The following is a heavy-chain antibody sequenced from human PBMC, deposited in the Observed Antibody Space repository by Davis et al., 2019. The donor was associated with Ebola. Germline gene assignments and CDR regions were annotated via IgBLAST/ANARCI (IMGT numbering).Heavy chain of an antibody. J-gene: IGHJ5*02. Sequence: AASVKVSCKASGYTFTSYDINWVRQATGQGLEWMGWMNPNSGNTGYAQKFQGRVTMTRNTSISTAYMELSNLRSEDTAVYYCARGATVDNWFDPWGQGTLVTVSS. CDR1: GYTFTSYD. CDR2: MNPNSGNT. CDR3: ARGATVDNWFDP. D-gene: IGHD4-23*01. V-gene: IGHV1-8*01.